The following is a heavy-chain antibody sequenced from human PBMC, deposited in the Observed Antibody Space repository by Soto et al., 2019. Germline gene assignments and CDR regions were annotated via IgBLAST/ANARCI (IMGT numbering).Heavy chain of an antibody. Sequence: QVQLVQSGAEVKKSGASVKVSCKASGYTFTSYYMHWVRQAPGQGLEWMGVINPSGGSRSYAQKFQGRVTRTRDTSTSTSYMGLSSLRSEDTAADYCARDSVLLWFGEYPAYWGYMDVWGKGTTFPVSS. CDR3: ARDSVLLWFGEYPAYWGYMDV. CDR1: GYTFTSYY. J-gene: IGHJ6*03. V-gene: IGHV1-46*03. CDR2: INPSGGSR. D-gene: IGHD3-10*01.